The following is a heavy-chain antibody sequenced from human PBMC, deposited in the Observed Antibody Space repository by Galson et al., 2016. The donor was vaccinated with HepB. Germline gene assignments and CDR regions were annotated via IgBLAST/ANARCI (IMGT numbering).Heavy chain of an antibody. D-gene: IGHD1-7*01. CDR2: TYYRSKWYN. V-gene: IGHV6-1*01. J-gene: IGHJ6*02. CDR3: ARETALTGTRDYYYTLDV. Sequence: CAISGDSVSSSTAAWSWIRQSPSRGLEWLGRTYYRSKWYNEYAESVKSRTTINAHTSENHFSLQLNSVAPEDTAVYYCARETALTGTRDYYYTLDVWGQGTTVTVSS. CDR1: GDSVSSSTAA.